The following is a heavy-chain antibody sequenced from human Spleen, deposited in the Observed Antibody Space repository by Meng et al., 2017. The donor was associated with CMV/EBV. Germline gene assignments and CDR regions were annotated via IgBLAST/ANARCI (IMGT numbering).Heavy chain of an antibody. Sequence: GGSLRLSCVVSGFTFSNYVVHWVRQPPGKGLEWVAVISYDGNNKYYADSVKGRFTISRDNSKNTLYLQMNSLRADDTAVYYCAREGEGFCSSTKCYGGDFDRWGQGTMVTVS. CDR1: GFTFSNYV. V-gene: IGHV3-30-3*01. D-gene: IGHD2-2*01. J-gene: IGHJ3*02. CDR3: AREGEGFCSSTKCYGGDFDR. CDR2: ISYDGNNK.